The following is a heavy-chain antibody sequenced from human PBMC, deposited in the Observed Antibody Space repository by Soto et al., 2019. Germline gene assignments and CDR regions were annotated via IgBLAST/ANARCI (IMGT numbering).Heavy chain of an antibody. V-gene: IGHV1-69*01. CDR3: ARGTDIVVVPAEVDGYYYGMDV. J-gene: IGHJ6*02. D-gene: IGHD2-2*01. CDR1: GGTFSSYA. Sequence: QVQLVQSGAEVKKPGSSVKVSCKASGGTFSSYAISWVRQAPGQGLEWMGGIIPIFGTANYAQKFQGRVTITADESTSTAYMELSSLRSEDTAVYYCARGTDIVVVPAEVDGYYYGMDVWGQGTTVTVSS. CDR2: IIPIFGTA.